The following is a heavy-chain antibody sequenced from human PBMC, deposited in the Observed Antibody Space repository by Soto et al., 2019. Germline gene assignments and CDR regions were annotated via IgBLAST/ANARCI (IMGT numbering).Heavy chain of an antibody. V-gene: IGHV1-69*13. CDR2: IIPIFGKA. J-gene: IGHJ4*02. CDR3: ARAIREDYDFWSGSAAPFDY. D-gene: IGHD3-3*01. Sequence: GGPVKVFRKGSGGTLSSHAFSWGRPAPGQGVEWVGGIIPIFGKANYAQRFQGRVTITADESTSTAYMELSSLRSEDKAVYYCARAIREDYDFWSGSAAPFDYWGQGTLVTVSS. CDR1: GGTLSSHA.